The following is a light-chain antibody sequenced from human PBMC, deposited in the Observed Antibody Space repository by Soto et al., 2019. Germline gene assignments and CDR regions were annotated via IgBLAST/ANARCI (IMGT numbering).Light chain of an antibody. CDR3: QQFNSYPIT. Sequence: AIQLTQSPSSLYASVGDRVTITCRASQGISSALAWYQQKPGKAPKLLIHDASSLESGVPSRFSGSGSGTDFTLTISSLQPEDFATYYCQQFNSYPITFGQGTRLEIK. V-gene: IGKV1-13*02. CDR2: DAS. J-gene: IGKJ5*01. CDR1: QGISSA.